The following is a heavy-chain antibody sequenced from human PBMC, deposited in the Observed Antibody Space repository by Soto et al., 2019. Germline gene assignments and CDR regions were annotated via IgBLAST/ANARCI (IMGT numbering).Heavy chain of an antibody. CDR3: AREGSSGWYDY. CDR2: IKQDGSEK. Sequence: PGGSLRLSCAASGFTLSSYWMSWVLQAPGKGLEWVANIKQDGSEKYYVDSVKGRFTISRDNAKNSLYLQMNRLRAEDTAVYYCAREGSSGWYDYWGQGTLVTVSS. V-gene: IGHV3-7*03. D-gene: IGHD6-19*01. CDR1: GFTLSSYW. J-gene: IGHJ4*02.